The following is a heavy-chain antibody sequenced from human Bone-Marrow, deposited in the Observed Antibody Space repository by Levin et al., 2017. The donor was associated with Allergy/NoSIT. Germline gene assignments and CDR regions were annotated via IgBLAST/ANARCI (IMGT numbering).Heavy chain of an antibody. CDR3: ATHPRAAY. V-gene: IGHV3-53*01. CDR1: GFTVSNTY. D-gene: IGHD6-25*01. J-gene: IGHJ4*02. CDR2: IYSGGKT. Sequence: LSLTCVASGFTVSNTYMTWVRQAPGKGLEGVSVIYSGGKTHYADSVKGRFTVSRDKSKNTLYLQMNSLRAEDTAVYYCATHPRAAYWGQGTLVTVSS.